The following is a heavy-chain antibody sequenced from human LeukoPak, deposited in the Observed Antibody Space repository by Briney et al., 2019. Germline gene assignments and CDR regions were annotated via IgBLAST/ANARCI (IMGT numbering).Heavy chain of an antibody. V-gene: IGHV1-69*13. CDR1: GYTFTSYG. CDR3: ARDPINYGSGSSYYYGMDV. CDR2: IIPIFGTA. Sequence: GASVKVSCKASGYTFTSYGISWVRQAPGQGLEWMGGIIPIFGTANYAQKFQGRVTITADESTSTAYMELSSLRSEDTAVYYCARDPINYGSGSSYYYGMDVWGQGTTVTVSS. D-gene: IGHD3-10*01. J-gene: IGHJ6*02.